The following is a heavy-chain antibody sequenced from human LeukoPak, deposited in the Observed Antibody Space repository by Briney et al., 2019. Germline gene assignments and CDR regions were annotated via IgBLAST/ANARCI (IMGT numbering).Heavy chain of an antibody. CDR1: GFTFSSYS. V-gene: IGHV3-21*01. CDR2: ISSSSSYI. J-gene: IGHJ4*02. Sequence: GGSLRLSCTASGFTFSSYSMNWVRQAPGKGLEWVSSISSSSSYIYYADSVKGRFTISRDNAKNSLYLQMNSLRAEDTAVYYCARDDGFGVVMYDYWGQGTLVTVSS. CDR3: ARDDGFGVVMYDY. D-gene: IGHD3-3*01.